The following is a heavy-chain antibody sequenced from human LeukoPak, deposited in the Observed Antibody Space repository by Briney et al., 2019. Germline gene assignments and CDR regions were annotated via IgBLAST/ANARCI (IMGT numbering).Heavy chain of an antibody. Sequence: ASVKVSCKASGYTFTSYGISWVRQAPGQGLEWMGWISAYNGNTNYAQKLQGRVTMTTDTSTSTAYMELRSLRSDDTAVYYCARISLAAAGTFWFDPWGQGTLVTVSS. V-gene: IGHV1-18*01. CDR1: GYTFTSYG. D-gene: IGHD6-13*01. J-gene: IGHJ5*02. CDR3: ARISLAAAGTFWFDP. CDR2: ISAYNGNT.